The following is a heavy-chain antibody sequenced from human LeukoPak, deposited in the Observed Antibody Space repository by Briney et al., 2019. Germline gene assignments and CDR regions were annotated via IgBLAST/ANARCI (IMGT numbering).Heavy chain of an antibody. V-gene: IGHV4-59*01. CDR2: IYYSGST. CDR1: GGSISSYY. D-gene: IGHD4-17*01. CDR3: ARVRAAGRYFDY. J-gene: IGHJ4*02. Sequence: SETLPLTCTVSGGSISSYYWSWIRQPPGKGLEWIGYIYYSGSTNYNPSLKSRVTISVDTSKNQFSLKLSSVTAADTAVYYCARVRAAGRYFDYWGQGTLVTVSS.